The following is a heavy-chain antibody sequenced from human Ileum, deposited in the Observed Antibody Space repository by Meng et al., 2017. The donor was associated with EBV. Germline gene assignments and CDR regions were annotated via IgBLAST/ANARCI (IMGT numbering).Heavy chain of an antibody. D-gene: IGHD6-19*01. Sequence: QWQMEASGPGLVKPSDTLSLTCTVSGGSLSGYYWSWIRQPPGKGLEWIGYIYYSGNPHYNPSHKSLLRLSVDTSNNQFSLTLDSVTAADTAVYYCARTRGSAGAGADPWGQGTLVTVSS. V-gene: IGHV4-59*01. CDR1: GGSLSGYY. CDR2: IYYSGNP. CDR3: ARTRGSAGAGADP. J-gene: IGHJ5*02.